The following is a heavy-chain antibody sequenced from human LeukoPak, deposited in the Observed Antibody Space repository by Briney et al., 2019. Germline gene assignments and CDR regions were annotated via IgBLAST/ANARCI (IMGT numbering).Heavy chain of an antibody. D-gene: IGHD4-17*01. V-gene: IGHV3-7*03. CDR2: IKQDGSEK. J-gene: IGHJ4*02. CDR3: TTDPRLRRYFDY. Sequence: PGGSLRLSCAASGFTFSSYWMSWVRQAPGKGLEWVANIKQDGSEKYYVDSVKGRFTISRDNAKNSLYLQMNSLKTEDTAVYYCTTDPRLRRYFDYWGQGTLVTVSS. CDR1: GFTFSSYW.